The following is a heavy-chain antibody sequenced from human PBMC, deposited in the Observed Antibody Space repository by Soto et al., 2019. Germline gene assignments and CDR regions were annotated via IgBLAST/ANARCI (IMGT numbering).Heavy chain of an antibody. Sequence: ASVKVSCKASGYTFTSYDINWVRQATGQGLEWMGWMNPNSGNTGYAQKFQGRVTMTRNTSISTAYMELSSLRSEDTAVYYCARGRRSTSCPLGMSCYYYYMDVWGKGTTVTVSS. J-gene: IGHJ6*03. CDR3: ARGRRSTSCPLGMSCYYYYMDV. D-gene: IGHD2-2*01. CDR1: GYTFTSYD. V-gene: IGHV1-8*01. CDR2: MNPNSGNT.